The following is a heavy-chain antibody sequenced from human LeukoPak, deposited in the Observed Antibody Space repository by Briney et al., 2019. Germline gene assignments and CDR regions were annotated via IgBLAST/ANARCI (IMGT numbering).Heavy chain of an antibody. V-gene: IGHV3-9*01. D-gene: IGHD6-19*01. CDR1: GFTFDDYA. J-gene: IGHJ6*02. CDR2: ISWNSGSI. CDR3: AKDIVLNQGDGSGWYVHRGFHGMDV. Sequence: GESLRLSCAASGFTFDDYAMHWVRQAPGEGLEWVSGISWNSGSIGYADSVKGRFTISRDNAKNSLYLQMNSLRAEDTALYYCAKDIVLNQGDGSGWYVHRGFHGMDVWGQGTTVTVSS.